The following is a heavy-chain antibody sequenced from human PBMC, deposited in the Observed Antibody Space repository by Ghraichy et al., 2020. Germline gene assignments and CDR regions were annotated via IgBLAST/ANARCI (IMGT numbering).Heavy chain of an antibody. CDR2: INHDGSIT. V-gene: IGHV3-74*01. CDR1: GLTFNTHW. CDR3: CGSYGGGGVDY. Sequence: RGSLRLSCAASGLTFNTHWMHWVRQAPGKGLVWVARINHDGSITNYAGSVRGRFTISRDNAKNTLYLQMDSLRAEDTAVFYCCGSYGGGGVDYWGQGTLVTVSS. D-gene: IGHD1-26*01. J-gene: IGHJ4*02.